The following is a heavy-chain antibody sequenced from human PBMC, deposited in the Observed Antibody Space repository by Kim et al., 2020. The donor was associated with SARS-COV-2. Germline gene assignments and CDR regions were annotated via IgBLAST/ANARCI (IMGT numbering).Heavy chain of an antibody. V-gene: IGHV4-59*08. D-gene: IGHD3-22*01. J-gene: IGHJ4*02. Sequence: SETLSLTCTVSGGSISSYYWSWIRQPPGKGLEWIGYIYYSGSTNYNPSLKSRVTISVDTSKNQFSLKLSSVTAADTAVYYCARQMSGRNPYYYDSSGYYYGFDYWGQGTLVTVSS. CDR2: IYYSGST. CDR1: GGSISSYY. CDR3: ARQMSGRNPYYYDSSGYYYGFDY.